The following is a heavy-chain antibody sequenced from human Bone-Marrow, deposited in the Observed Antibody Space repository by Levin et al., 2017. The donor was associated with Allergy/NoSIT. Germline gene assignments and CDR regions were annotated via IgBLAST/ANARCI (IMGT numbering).Heavy chain of an antibody. Sequence: PGGSLRLSCAASGFTFRGYGFYWVRQAPGKGLEWVAVIWLDGRSQHYADSVKGRFTISRDNSQNTLWLQMNSLRAEDTSIYYCARDIGQPESYDYYFYGMDVWGQGTTVTVSS. D-gene: IGHD1-26*01. J-gene: IGHJ6*02. CDR1: GFTFRGYG. V-gene: IGHV3-33*01. CDR2: IWLDGRSQ. CDR3: ARDIGQPESYDYYFYGMDV.